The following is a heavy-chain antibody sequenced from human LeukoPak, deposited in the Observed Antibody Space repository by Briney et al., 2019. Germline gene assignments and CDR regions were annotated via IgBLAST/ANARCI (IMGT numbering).Heavy chain of an antibody. CDR1: GFTFSSYA. D-gene: IGHD3-10*01. Sequence: GGSLRLSCAASGFTFSSYALSWVRQAPGKGLEWVSRISGSGGNTFYAASVKGRFTISRDNSESTLYLQMNSLRAEDTAIYYCAKANRGSECYYHLDSWGRGTLVTVSS. CDR2: ISGSGGNT. CDR3: AKANRGSECYYHLDS. V-gene: IGHV3-23*01. J-gene: IGHJ4*02.